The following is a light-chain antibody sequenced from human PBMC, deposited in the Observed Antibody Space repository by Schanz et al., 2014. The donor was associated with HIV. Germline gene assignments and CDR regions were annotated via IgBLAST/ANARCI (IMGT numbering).Light chain of an antibody. Sequence: QSVLTQPPSASGAPGQRVTISCSGSSSNIGSNTVNWYHQLPGTAPKVLIYNNNQRPSGVPVRFSGSKSGTSASLAISGLQSEDEADYYCAAWDDSLEGVEFGGGTKLTVL. V-gene: IGLV1-44*01. CDR2: NNN. CDR3: AAWDDSLEGVE. CDR1: SSNIGSNT. J-gene: IGLJ2*01.